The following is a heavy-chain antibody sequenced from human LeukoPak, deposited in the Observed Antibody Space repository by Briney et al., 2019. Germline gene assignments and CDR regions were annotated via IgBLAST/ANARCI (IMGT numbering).Heavy chain of an antibody. J-gene: IGHJ4*02. CDR1: GYSSTNSW. V-gene: IGHV5-51*01. Sequence: GESLKISCKGSGYSSTNSWTGWVRQMPGKGLEWMGIIYPGDSDTRYSPSFQGQVTISADKSISTAYLQWSSLKASDTAMYYCARQADWQWPYYFDYWGQGTLVAVSS. D-gene: IGHD6-19*01. CDR3: ARQADWQWPYYFDY. CDR2: IYPGDSDT.